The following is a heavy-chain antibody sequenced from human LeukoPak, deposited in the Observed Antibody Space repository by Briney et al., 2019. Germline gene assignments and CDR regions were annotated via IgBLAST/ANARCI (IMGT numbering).Heavy chain of an antibody. V-gene: IGHV3-72*01. CDR1: GFSITDHY. Sequence: GGSLRLSCAASGFSITDHYMDWVRQAPGKGLEWVGRTRNKPNGYTTDYGTSVKGRFTVSRDDSENSLHLQMNSLKTEDTAVYYCTRVRHGDYFDYWGQGTLVTVSS. CDR2: TRNKPNGYTT. CDR3: TRVRHGDYFDY. D-gene: IGHD4-17*01. J-gene: IGHJ4*02.